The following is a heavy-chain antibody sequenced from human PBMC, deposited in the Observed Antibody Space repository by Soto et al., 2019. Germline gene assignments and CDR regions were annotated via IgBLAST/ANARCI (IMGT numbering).Heavy chain of an antibody. CDR1: GGTFSSYA. V-gene: IGHV1-69*13. CDR3: AYSSSKPYYYYYGMDV. D-gene: IGHD6-6*01. Sequence: SVKVSCKASGGTFSSYAISWVRQAPGQGLEWMGGTIPIFGTANYAQKFQGRVTITADESTSTAYMELSSLRSEDTAVYYCAYSSSKPYYYYYGMDVWGQGTTVTVSS. J-gene: IGHJ6*02. CDR2: TIPIFGTA.